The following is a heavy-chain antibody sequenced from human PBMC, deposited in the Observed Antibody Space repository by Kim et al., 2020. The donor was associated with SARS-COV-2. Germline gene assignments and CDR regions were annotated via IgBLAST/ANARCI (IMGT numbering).Heavy chain of an antibody. J-gene: IGHJ4*02. D-gene: IGHD3-10*01. CDR3: AKDHYYGSGSYYLPLDY. V-gene: IGHV3-23*01. Sequence: VKGRFTISRDNSKNTLYLQMNSLRAEDTAVYYCAKDHYYGSGSYYLPLDYWGQGTLVTVSS.